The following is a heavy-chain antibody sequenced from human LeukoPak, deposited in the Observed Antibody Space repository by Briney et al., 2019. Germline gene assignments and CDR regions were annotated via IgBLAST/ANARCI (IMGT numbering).Heavy chain of an antibody. CDR3: ASRNIVVERHWFDP. D-gene: IGHD2-2*01. CDR2: INHRGST. CDR1: GGSFSCYY. Sequence: PSETLSLTCAVYGGSFSCYYWSWIRQPPGKGLEWIGEINHRGSTNYNPSLKSRVTISVDTSKNQFSLKLSSVTAADTAVYYCASRNIVVERHWFDPWGQGTLVTVSS. V-gene: IGHV4-34*01. J-gene: IGHJ5*02.